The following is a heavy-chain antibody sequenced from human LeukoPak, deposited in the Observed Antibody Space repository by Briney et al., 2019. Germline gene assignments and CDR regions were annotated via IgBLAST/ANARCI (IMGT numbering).Heavy chain of an antibody. CDR2: IYTSGST. V-gene: IGHV4-61*02. J-gene: IGHJ5*02. D-gene: IGHD2-2*01. Sequence: SQTLSLTCTVSGGSISSGSYYWSWIRQPAGKGLEWIGLIYTSGSTNYNPSLKSRVTISVDTSKNQFSLKLSSVTAADTAVSYCARGLGYCSSTSCYDWFDPWGQGTLVTVSS. CDR3: ARGLGYCSSTSCYDWFDP. CDR1: GGSISSGSYY.